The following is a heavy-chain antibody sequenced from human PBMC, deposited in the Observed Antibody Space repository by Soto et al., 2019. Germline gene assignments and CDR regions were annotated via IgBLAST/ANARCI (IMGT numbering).Heavy chain of an antibody. J-gene: IGHJ6*03. CDR3: AGRDCSGTNCYYLDYYYMDV. CDR2: IYYSGST. V-gene: IGHV4-59*08. CDR1: GGSFSSYY. D-gene: IGHD2-2*01. Sequence: QVQLQESGPGLVRPSETLSLTCTVSGGSFSSYYWTWIRQSPGKGLECIGYIYYSGSTDYNPSLRGRLAISIDTSKNQFSLRLNSMTAADTAVYYCAGRDCSGTNCYYLDYYYMDVWGKGATLTVSS.